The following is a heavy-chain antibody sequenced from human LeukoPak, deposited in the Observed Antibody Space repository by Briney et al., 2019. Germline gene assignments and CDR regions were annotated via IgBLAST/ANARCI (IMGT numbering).Heavy chain of an antibody. CDR2: IYPGDSDT. D-gene: IGHD5-24*01. V-gene: IGHV5-51*01. J-gene: IGHJ4*02. Sequence: GESLKISCKGSGYTFTNSWIGWVRQTPGKGLEWMGSIYPGDSDTRYSPSFQGQVTISADKSISTAYLQWSSLKASDTAMYYCARGDRYGPFDYWGQGTLVTVSS. CDR3: ARGDRYGPFDY. CDR1: GYTFTNSW.